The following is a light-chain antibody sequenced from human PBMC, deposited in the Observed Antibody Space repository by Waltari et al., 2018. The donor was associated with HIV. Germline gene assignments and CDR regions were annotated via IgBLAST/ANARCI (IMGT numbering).Light chain of an antibody. CDR3: CSYAGSSTLL. Sequence: QSALTQPASVSGSPGPSLTIPCTGTRSDVGGYDYLSWYQQHPGKAPKPVIYDVRERPSGVSNRFSGSKSGNTASLTISGLQAEDEADYNCCSYAGSSTLLFGGGTKVTVL. CDR1: RSDVGGYDY. J-gene: IGLJ2*01. CDR2: DVR. V-gene: IGLV2-23*01.